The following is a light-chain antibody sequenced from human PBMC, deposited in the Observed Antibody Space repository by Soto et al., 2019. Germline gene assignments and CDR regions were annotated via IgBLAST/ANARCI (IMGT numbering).Light chain of an antibody. CDR3: CSYAGSRTLV. CDR1: SSDIGSYIL. V-gene: IGLV2-23*01. Sequence: QSALTQPASVSGSPGQSITVSCTGTSSDIGSYILVSWYQHRPGNAPQLIIYEGSKRPSGISNRFSGSKSGKTASLTISGLQAEDAADYYCCSYAGSRTLVFGGGTKVTV. CDR2: EGS. J-gene: IGLJ2*01.